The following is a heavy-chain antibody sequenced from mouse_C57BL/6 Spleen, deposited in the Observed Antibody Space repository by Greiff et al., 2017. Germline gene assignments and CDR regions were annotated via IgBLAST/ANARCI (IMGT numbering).Heavy chain of an antibody. CDR2: INPNNGGT. CDR3: ARRGGTSYFDY. D-gene: IGHD4-1*01. J-gene: IGHJ2*01. Sequence: EVKVVESGPELVKPGASVKMSCKASGYTFTDYNMHWVQQSHGKSLAWIGYINPNNGGTSYNQKVKGKATLTVNKSSSTAYMELRSLTSEDSAVYYCARRGGTSYFDYRGQGTTLTVSS. CDR1: GYTFTDYN. V-gene: IGHV1-22*01.